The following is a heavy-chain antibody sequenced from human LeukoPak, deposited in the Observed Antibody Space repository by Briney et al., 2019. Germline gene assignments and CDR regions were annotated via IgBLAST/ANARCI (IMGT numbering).Heavy chain of an antibody. CDR1: GFTFSSYE. CDR3: AKEGGGWYSY. D-gene: IGHD6-19*01. CDR2: ISSSGSTI. V-gene: IGHV3-48*03. J-gene: IGHJ4*02. Sequence: GGSLRLSCAASGFTFSSYEMNWVRQAPGKGLEWVSYISSSGSTIYYADSVKGRFTISRDNSKNTLYLQMNSLRADDTAVYYCAKEGGGWYSYWGQGTLVTVSS.